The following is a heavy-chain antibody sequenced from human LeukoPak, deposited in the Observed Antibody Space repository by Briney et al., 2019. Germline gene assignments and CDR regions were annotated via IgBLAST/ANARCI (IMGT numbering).Heavy chain of an antibody. CDR2: ISYSGNT. V-gene: IGHV4-59*01. CDR3: ARGNAN. Sequence: SETLSLTCTVSGGSINGYYWSWIRQPPGKGLEWIGYISYSGNTNYNPSLKSRVTISVDTSKNLFFLKLTSVTAADTALYYCARGNANWGQGTLVTVSS. CDR1: GGSINGYY. J-gene: IGHJ4*02.